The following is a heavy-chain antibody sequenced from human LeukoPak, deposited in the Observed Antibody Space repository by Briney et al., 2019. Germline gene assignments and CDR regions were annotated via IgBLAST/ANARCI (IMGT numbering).Heavy chain of an antibody. J-gene: IGHJ4*02. D-gene: IGHD6-19*01. CDR3: AKDQMVGQWPTNFDY. Sequence: ETLSLTCTVSGGSISSYYWSWIRQAPGKGLEWVANIKQDGSETYYMGSVKGRFTISRDNAKNSLYLQMNSLRAEDTAVYYCAKDQMVGQWPTNFDYWGQGTLVTVSS. CDR2: IKQDGSET. V-gene: IGHV3-7*01. CDR1: GGSISSYY.